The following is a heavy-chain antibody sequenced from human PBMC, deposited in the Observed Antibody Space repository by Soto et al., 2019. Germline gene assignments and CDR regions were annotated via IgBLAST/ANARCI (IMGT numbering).Heavy chain of an antibody. CDR3: ARFRITIFGVVQNWFDP. CDR2: ISDSGST. CDR1: GGSISSYY. D-gene: IGHD3-3*01. J-gene: IGHJ5*02. V-gene: IGHV4-59*12. Sequence: TSETLSLTCTVSGGSISSYYWSWIRQPPGKGLEWIGYISDSGSTNYNPSLKSRVTISVDMSKNQFSLKLSSVTAADTAVYYCARFRITIFGVVQNWFDPWGQGTLVTVSS.